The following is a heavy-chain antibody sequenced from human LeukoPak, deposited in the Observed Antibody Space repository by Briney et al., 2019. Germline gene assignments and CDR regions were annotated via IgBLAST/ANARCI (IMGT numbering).Heavy chain of an antibody. Sequence: ASVKVSCKVSGYTLTELSMHWVRQAPVKGLEWMGGFDPEDGETIYAQKFQGRVTMTEDTSTDTAYMELSSLRSEDTAVYYCATLKVRGVIAEADWSDPWGQGTLVTVSS. CDR3: ATLKVRGVIAEADWSDP. J-gene: IGHJ5*02. CDR1: GYTLTELS. CDR2: FDPEDGET. D-gene: IGHD3-10*01. V-gene: IGHV1-24*01.